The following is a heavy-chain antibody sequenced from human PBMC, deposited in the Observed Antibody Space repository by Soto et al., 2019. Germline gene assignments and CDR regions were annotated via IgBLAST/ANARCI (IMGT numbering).Heavy chain of an antibody. V-gene: IGHV3-21*01. CDR3: ANHEAADTFSDYYGMNV. CDR1: GFTFSSYS. J-gene: IGHJ6*02. Sequence: EVQLVESGGGLVKPGGSLRLSCAASGFTFSSYSMNWVCQAPGKGLEWVSSISTSSIYIYYADSVKGRFTISRDNAKNSLYLQMNSLRAEDTTVYYCANHEAADTFSDYYGMNVWGQGTTVTVSS. CDR2: ISTSSIYI. D-gene: IGHD6-13*01.